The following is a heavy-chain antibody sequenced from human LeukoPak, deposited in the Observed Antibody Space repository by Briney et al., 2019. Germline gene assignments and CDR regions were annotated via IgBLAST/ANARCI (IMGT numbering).Heavy chain of an antibody. CDR3: ARYCTSTTCILRGFDY. V-gene: IGHV4-38-2*01. Sequence: SETLSLTCSVSGYSFTSGHYWSWIRQPPGKGLEWIANIYHTGSAHYNPSLKSRVTISVDTSKNQFSLKLSSVTAADTAVYYCARYCTSTTCILRGFDYWGQGTLVTVSS. CDR2: IYHTGSA. J-gene: IGHJ4*02. D-gene: IGHD2-2*01. CDR1: GYSFTSGHY.